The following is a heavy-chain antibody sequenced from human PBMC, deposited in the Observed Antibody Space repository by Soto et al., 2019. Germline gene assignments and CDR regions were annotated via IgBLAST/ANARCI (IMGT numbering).Heavy chain of an antibody. Sequence: QVQLVQSGAEVKKPGASVKVSCKASGYTFTSYDINWVRQATGPGLEWMGWMNPNSGNTGYAQKFQGRVTMTRNTSISTAYMELSSLRSEDTAVYYCARGRTGYSSGWYLVYYFDYWGQGTLVTVSS. J-gene: IGHJ4*02. D-gene: IGHD6-19*01. CDR3: ARGRTGYSSGWYLVYYFDY. CDR1: GYTFTSYD. CDR2: MNPNSGNT. V-gene: IGHV1-8*01.